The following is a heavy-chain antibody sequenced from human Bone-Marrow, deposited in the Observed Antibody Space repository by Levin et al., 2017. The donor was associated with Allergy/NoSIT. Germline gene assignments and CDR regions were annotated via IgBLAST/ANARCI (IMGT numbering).Heavy chain of an antibody. CDR1: GFTFSTYG. D-gene: IGHD2-21*01. CDR2: ITSDGSHI. CDR3: AKGGDMDY. J-gene: IGHJ4*02. Sequence: SCTVSGFTFSTYGMHWVRQAPGKGLEWVAIITSDGSHIYYSDPVKGRFTLSRDNSKNTLYLQMNSLRIEDTAVYYCAKGGDMDYWGQGTLVTVSS. V-gene: IGHV3-30*18.